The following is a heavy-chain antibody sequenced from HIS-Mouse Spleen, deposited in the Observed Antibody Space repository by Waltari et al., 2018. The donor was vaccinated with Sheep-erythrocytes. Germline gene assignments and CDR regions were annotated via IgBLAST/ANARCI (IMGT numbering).Heavy chain of an antibody. D-gene: IGHD1-1*01. CDR2: ISYDGSNK. CDR3: AKVRTVNYWYFDL. J-gene: IGHJ2*01. Sequence: VQPGRSLRLPCAASGFPFSSYGMPWVRQAPGKGLEWVAVISYDGSNKYYADSVKGRFTISRDNSKNTLYLQMNSLRAEDTAVYYCAKVRTVNYWYFDLWGRGTLVTVSS. V-gene: IGHV3-30*18. CDR1: GFPFSSYG.